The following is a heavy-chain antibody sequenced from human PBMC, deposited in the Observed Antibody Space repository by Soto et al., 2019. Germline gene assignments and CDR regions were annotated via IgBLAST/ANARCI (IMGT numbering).Heavy chain of an antibody. Sequence: PSETLSLTCTVSGCSISSSNWWSWVRQPPGKGLEWIGEIYHSGSTNYNPSLKSRVTISVDKPKNQFSLKLSSVTAADTAVYYCARGIAAAGLMDVWGQGTTVTVSS. CDR2: IYHSGST. J-gene: IGHJ6*02. V-gene: IGHV4-4*02. CDR1: GCSISSSNW. CDR3: ARGIAAAGLMDV. D-gene: IGHD6-13*01.